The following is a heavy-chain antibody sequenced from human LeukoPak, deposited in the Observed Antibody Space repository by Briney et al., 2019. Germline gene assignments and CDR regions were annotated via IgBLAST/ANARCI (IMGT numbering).Heavy chain of an antibody. Sequence: PGGSLRLSCAASGFTFSSYAMSWVRQAPGTGLQWIATSYQGASLKSRVTISLDTSKNQFSLKLSSVTAADTAVYYCARGDRAGFDYWGQGTLVTVSS. V-gene: IGHV4-59*12. CDR3: ARGDRAGFDY. CDR1: GFTFSSYA. CDR2: S. J-gene: IGHJ4*02. D-gene: IGHD6-19*01.